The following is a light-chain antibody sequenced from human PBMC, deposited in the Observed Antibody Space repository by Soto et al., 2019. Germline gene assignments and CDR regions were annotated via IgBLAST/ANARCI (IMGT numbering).Light chain of an antibody. CDR1: QSISSN. CDR3: QQYNKWPPIT. V-gene: IGKV3-15*01. J-gene: IGKJ5*01. Sequence: EIVMTQSPATLSVSLGERATLSCRASQSISSNLAWYQQKPGQAPRLLIYGASTRATGIPDRFSGSGSGTEFTLTISSLQSEDFAVYYCQQYNKWPPITFGQGTRLEI. CDR2: GAS.